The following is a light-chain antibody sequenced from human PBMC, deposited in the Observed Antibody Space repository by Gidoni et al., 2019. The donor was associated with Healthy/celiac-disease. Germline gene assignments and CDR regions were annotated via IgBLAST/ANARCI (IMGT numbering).Light chain of an antibody. Sequence: DIKMTQPPSNLSASVGDRVTVTCRASQSISSCLAWYQQNPGKAPKLLIYDASSLESGVPSRFSGSGSGTEFTLTISSLQPDDFATYYCQQCNSYPFTFGQGTKLEIK. CDR1: QSISSC. V-gene: IGKV1-5*01. CDR3: QQCNSYPFT. J-gene: IGKJ2*01. CDR2: DAS.